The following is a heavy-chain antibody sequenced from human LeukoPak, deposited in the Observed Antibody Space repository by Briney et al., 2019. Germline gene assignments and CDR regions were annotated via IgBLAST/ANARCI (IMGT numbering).Heavy chain of an antibody. CDR1: GFTFSSYE. Sequence: GGSLRLSCAASGFTFSSYEMNWVRQAPGKGLEWISYISSGGSMKYYADSVKGRFTISRDNAKNSLFLQMNSLRAEDTAIYYCAREAAGSFDRWAQGTLVTASS. D-gene: IGHD3-9*01. CDR3: AREAAGSFDR. V-gene: IGHV3-48*03. J-gene: IGHJ4*02. CDR2: ISSGGSMK.